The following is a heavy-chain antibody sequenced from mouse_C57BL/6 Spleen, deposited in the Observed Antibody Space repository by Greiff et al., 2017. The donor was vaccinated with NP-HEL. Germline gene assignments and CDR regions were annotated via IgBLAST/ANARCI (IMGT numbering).Heavy chain of an antibody. D-gene: IGHD3-1*01. V-gene: IGHV1-69*01. CDR1: GYTFTSYW. J-gene: IGHJ4*01. CDR2: IDPSDSYT. CDR3: ARGLNYAMDY. Sequence: QVQLQQPGAELVMPGASVKLSCKASGYTFTSYWMHWVKQRPGQGLAWIGEIDPSDSYTNYNQKFKGKSTLTVDKSSSTAYMQLSSLTSEDSAVYYCARGLNYAMDYWGQGTSVTVSS.